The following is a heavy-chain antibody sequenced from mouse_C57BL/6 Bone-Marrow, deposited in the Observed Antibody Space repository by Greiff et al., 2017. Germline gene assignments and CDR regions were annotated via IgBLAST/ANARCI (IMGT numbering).Heavy chain of an antibody. D-gene: IGHD2-3*01. CDR2: ISYDGSN. CDR1: GYSITSGYY. V-gene: IGHV3-6*01. CDR3: ARDGYYFYYAMDY. Sequence: EVQLVESGPGLVKPSQSLSLTCSVTGYSITSGYYWNWIRQFPGNKLEWMGYISYDGSNNYNPSLKNRIPITRDTSKNQFFLKLNSVTTEDTATYYCARDGYYFYYAMDYWGQGTSVTVSS. J-gene: IGHJ4*01.